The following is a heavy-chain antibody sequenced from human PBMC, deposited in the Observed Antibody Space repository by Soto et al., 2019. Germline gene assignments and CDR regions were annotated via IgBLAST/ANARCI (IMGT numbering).Heavy chain of an antibody. D-gene: IGHD3-22*01. Sequence: SETLSLTCTVSGGSISSYYWSWIRQPPGKGLEWIGYIHYSGSTNYNPSLKSRVTISVDTSKNQFSLKLSSVTAADTAVYYCARERYYDSSGYYYFDYWGQGTLVTVSS. CDR2: IHYSGST. V-gene: IGHV4-59*01. J-gene: IGHJ4*02. CDR1: GGSISSYY. CDR3: ARERYYDSSGYYYFDY.